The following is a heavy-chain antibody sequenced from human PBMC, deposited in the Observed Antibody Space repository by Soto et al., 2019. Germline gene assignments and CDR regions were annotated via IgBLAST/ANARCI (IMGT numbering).Heavy chain of an antibody. CDR3: ARDASAWDTFGKFDY. J-gene: IGHJ4*02. CDR1: GGTFSNYG. V-gene: IGHV1-69*13. CDR2: IIPAYGTA. D-gene: IGHD1-26*01. Sequence: SVKVSCKASGGTFSNYGINWVRQSPGQGLEWMGVIIPAYGTANYAQKFQGRVTITADASETTAYMDLRSLTSEDTAIYYCARDASAWDTFGKFDYWGQGTLVTVSS.